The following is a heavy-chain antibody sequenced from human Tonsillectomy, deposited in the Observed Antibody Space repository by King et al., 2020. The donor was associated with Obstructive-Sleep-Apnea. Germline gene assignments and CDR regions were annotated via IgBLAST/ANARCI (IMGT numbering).Heavy chain of an antibody. Sequence: VQLVQSGGGVVQSGRSLRLSCAASGFTFSSYTMHWVRQAPGKGLEWVALKSYDGSNKYYADSVKGRFTISRDNSKNTLYLQMNSLRAEDTAVYYCARDRVVVPAAMFDYWGQGTLVTVSS. V-gene: IGHV3-30-3*01. J-gene: IGHJ4*02. CDR1: GFTFSSYT. CDR2: KSYDGSNK. D-gene: IGHD2-2*01. CDR3: ARDRVVVPAAMFDY.